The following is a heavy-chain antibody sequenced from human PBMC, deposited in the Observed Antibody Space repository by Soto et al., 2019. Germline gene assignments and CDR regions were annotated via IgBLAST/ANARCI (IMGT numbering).Heavy chain of an antibody. CDR3: ASFDIVTTGDY. CDR2: IYYSGNT. D-gene: IGHD3-9*01. J-gene: IGHJ4*02. Sequence: LSLTCSVSGGSISSDDYYWSWIRQPPGKGLEWIGHIYYSGNTYYSPSLTSRVTISVDTSKNQFSLNLNSVTAADTAVYFCASFDIVTTGDYWGQGALVTVSS. CDR1: GGSISSDDYY. V-gene: IGHV4-30-4*01.